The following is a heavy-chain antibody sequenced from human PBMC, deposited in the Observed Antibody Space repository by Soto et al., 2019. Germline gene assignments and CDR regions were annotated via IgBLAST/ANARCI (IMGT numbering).Heavy chain of an antibody. V-gene: IGHV1-69*13. J-gene: IGHJ3*02. Sequence: GASVKVSCKASGGTFNSYAISWVRQAPGQGLEWMGGIIPIFGTASYAQKFQGRVTITADESTSTAYMELSSLRSEDTAVYYCARDRTGTYYYDSSGYRDAFDIWGQGTMVTVSS. CDR2: IIPIFGTA. CDR3: ARDRTGTYYYDSSGYRDAFDI. D-gene: IGHD3-22*01. CDR1: GGTFNSYA.